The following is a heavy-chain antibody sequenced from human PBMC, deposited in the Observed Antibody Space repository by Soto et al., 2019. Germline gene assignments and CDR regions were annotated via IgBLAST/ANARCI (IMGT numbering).Heavy chain of an antibody. Sequence: QVHLQQWGAGLLKPSETLSLTCAVYGGSFSDTYWNWFRQPPGKGLEWIGEINHNTNTIYNPSLTRRVTISVDTAKNHFCPELASGGAAETALDYCSRGVRLFRCSFDPWGQGTLVTVSS. D-gene: IGHD2-15*01. CDR3: SRGVRLFRCSFDP. V-gene: IGHV4-34*01. J-gene: IGHJ5*02. CDR2: INHNTNT. CDR1: GGSFSDTY.